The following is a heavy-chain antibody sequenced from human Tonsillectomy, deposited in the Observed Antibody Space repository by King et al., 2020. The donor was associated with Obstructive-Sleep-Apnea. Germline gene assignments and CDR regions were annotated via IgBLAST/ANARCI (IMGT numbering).Heavy chain of an antibody. V-gene: IGHV4-34*01. CDR2: INHSGST. J-gene: IGHJ4*02. Sequence: VQLQQWGAGLLKPSETLSLTCAVYGGSFSGYYWSWIRQPPGKGLEWIGEINHSGSTNYNPSLKSRVTISVDTSKNQFSLKLSSVTAADTAVYYCARVGTTAGDSSGYYLEFDYWGQGTLVTVSS. D-gene: IGHD3-22*01. CDR1: GGSFSGYY. CDR3: ARVGTTAGDSSGYYLEFDY.